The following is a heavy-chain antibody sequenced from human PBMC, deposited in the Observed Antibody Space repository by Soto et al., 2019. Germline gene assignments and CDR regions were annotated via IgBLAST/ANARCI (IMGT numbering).Heavy chain of an antibody. CDR3: ARAYSSGWSGDFDY. Sequence: QVQLVQSGAEVKKPGSSVKVSCKSSGGTFSSYAINWVRQAPGQSLEWMGGIIPLFGVPNYSQKFQGSVTMTARDSTTTAYLELSSLRAEDTAVYYCARAYSSGWSGDFDYWDQGILVTVSS. D-gene: IGHD6-19*01. CDR2: IIPLFGVP. J-gene: IGHJ4*02. V-gene: IGHV1-69*12. CDR1: GGTFSSYA.